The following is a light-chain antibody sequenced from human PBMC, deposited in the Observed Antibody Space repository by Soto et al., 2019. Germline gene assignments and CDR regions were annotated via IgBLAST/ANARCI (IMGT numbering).Light chain of an antibody. CDR2: GAS. CDR3: QQYGNSPLT. CDR1: QSGSGSY. V-gene: IGKV3-20*01. J-gene: IGKJ4*01. Sequence: EIVLTQSPGTLSLSPGERATLSCRASQSGSGSYLAWYQQKPGQAPRLLISGASRRATGVPDRFSGSGPGTDFTLTISSLEPEDFAVYYCQQYGNSPLTFGGGTKVDIK.